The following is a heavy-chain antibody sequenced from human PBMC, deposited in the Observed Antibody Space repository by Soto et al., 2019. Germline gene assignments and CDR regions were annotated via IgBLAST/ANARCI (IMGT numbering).Heavy chain of an antibody. CDR1: GFTFSYYW. J-gene: IGHJ3*01. Sequence: EVQLVESGGGLVQPGESLRLSCAASGFTFSYYWMHWVRQAPGKGLVWVSRIHSDGSSTTYADSVKGRFSISRDNARNTVYLQMKSLRAEDTAVYYCARVDRGDFDLWGQGTVLTVSS. D-gene: IGHD7-27*01. CDR2: IHSDGSST. V-gene: IGHV3-74*01. CDR3: ARVDRGDFDL.